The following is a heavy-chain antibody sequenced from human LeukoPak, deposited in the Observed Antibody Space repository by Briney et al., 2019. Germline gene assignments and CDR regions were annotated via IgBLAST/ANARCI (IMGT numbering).Heavy chain of an antibody. V-gene: IGHV1-69*13. J-gene: IGHJ4*02. CDR2: IIPIFGTA. Sequence: ASVKVSCKASGGTFSSYAISWVRQAPGQGLEWMGGIIPIFGTANYAQKFQGRVTITADESTSTAYMELGSLRSEDTAVYYCARDASYYDSSGYRNTNFDYWGQGTLVTVSS. D-gene: IGHD3-22*01. CDR1: GGTFSSYA. CDR3: ARDASYYDSSGYRNTNFDY.